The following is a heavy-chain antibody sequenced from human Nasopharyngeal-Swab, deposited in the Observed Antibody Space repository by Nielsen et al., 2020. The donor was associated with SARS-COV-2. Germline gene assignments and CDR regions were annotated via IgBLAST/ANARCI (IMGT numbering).Heavy chain of an antibody. D-gene: IGHD3-10*01. CDR2: INPNSGGT. J-gene: IGHJ5*02. Sequence: ASVKVSCRASGYTFTGYYMHWVRQAPGQGLEWMGWINPNSGGTNYAQKFQGWVTMTRDTSSSTAYMELSGLRSDDTAVYYCARGLRGRNWVDPWGQGTLVTVSS. V-gene: IGHV1-2*04. CDR1: GYTFTGYY. CDR3: ARGLRGRNWVDP.